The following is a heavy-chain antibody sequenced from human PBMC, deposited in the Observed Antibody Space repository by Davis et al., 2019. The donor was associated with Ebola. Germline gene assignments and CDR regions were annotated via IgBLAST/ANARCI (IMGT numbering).Heavy chain of an antibody. D-gene: IGHD1-14*01. CDR3: AGLSPLGTTVDY. Sequence: PGGSLRLSCTVSGGSITSYYWSWIRQPAGKGLEWIGRIYTSGTTNYSPSLKRRVTMSVDTSTNQFSLKLTSATAADTSIYYCAGLSPLGTTVDYWGQGILVSVSS. J-gene: IGHJ4*02. V-gene: IGHV4-4*07. CDR1: GGSITSYY. CDR2: IYTSGTT.